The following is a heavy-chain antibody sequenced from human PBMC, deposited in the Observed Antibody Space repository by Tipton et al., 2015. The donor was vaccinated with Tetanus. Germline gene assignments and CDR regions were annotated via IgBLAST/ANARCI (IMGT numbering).Heavy chain of an antibody. CDR3: ARRGGRQQMLPKYLDY. CDR1: GGSISSGGYY. D-gene: IGHD6-13*01. CDR2: IYNSGST. Sequence: TLSLTCTVSGGSISSGGYYWSWIRRHPGKGLEWIGDIYNSGSTYYNPSLKSRVTISVDTSKNQFSLKLNSVTAADTAVYYCARRGGRQQMLPKYLDYWGKGTLVTVSS. J-gene: IGHJ4*02. V-gene: IGHV4-31*03.